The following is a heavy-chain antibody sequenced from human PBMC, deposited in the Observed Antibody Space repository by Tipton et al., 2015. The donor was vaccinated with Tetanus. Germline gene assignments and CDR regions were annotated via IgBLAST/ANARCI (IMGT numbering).Heavy chain of an antibody. CDR1: GGSFSGYY. CDR2: INHSGST. Sequence: TLSLTCAVYGGSFSGYYWSWIRQPPGKGLEWIGEINHSGSTNYNPSLKSRVTISVDTSKNQFSLKLSSVTAADTAVYYCAREDIVVVPAASYNWFDPWGQGTLVTVSS. J-gene: IGHJ5*02. V-gene: IGHV4-34*01. D-gene: IGHD2-2*01. CDR3: AREDIVVVPAASYNWFDP.